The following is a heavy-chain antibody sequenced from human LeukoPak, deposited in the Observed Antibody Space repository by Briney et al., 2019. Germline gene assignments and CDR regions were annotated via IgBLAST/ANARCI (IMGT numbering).Heavy chain of an antibody. Sequence: SETLSLTCTVSGGSISSSSYYWGWLRQPPGKGLEWIGSIYYSGSTYYNPSLKSRVTISVDTSKNQFSLKLSSVTAADTAVYYCARFVRSGYYTLIDYWGQGTLVTVSS. J-gene: IGHJ4*02. D-gene: IGHD3-3*01. CDR1: GGSISSSSYY. CDR3: ARFVRSGYYTLIDY. CDR2: IYYSGST. V-gene: IGHV4-39*01.